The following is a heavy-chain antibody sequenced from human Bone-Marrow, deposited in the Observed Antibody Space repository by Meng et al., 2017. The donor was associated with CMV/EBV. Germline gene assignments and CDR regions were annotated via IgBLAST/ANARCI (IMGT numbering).Heavy chain of an antibody. J-gene: IGHJ6*02. V-gene: IGHV4-39*07. CDR3: ASFHCSSSNCYTKNYDMDV. D-gene: IGHD2-2*02. CDR2: IYSSGNT. Sequence: SETLSLTCTVSGVSISSSSYYWGWIRQPPGKGLEWIGNIYSSGNTNYNPSLKSRVTTSVDTSKNQFSLKLSSVTAADTAVYYCASFHCSSSNCYTKNYDMDVWGQGTMVTVSS. CDR1: GVSISSSSYY.